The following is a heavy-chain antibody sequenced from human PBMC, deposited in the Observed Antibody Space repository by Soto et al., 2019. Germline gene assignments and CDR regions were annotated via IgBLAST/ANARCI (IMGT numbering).Heavy chain of an antibody. CDR1: GFTFSSYS. CDR3: ARDMIAAAGHDCS. D-gene: IGHD6-13*01. CDR2: ISSSSSYI. J-gene: IGHJ4*02. Sequence: EVPLVESGGGLVKPGGSLRLSCAASGFTFSSYSMNWVRQAPGKGLEWVSSISSSSSYIYYADSVKGRFTISRDNAKNSLYLQMNSLRAEDTAVYYCARDMIAAAGHDCSWGQGTLVTVSS. V-gene: IGHV3-21*01.